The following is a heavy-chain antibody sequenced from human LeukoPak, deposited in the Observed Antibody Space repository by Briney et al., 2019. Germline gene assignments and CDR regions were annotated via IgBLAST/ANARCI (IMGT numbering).Heavy chain of an antibody. CDR2: INPNSGGT. J-gene: IGHJ5*02. V-gene: IGHV1-2*02. D-gene: IGHD3-3*01. CDR1: GYTFTVYY. Sequence: ASVKVSCKASGYTFTVYYMHWVRQAPGQGLEWMGWINPNSGGTNYAQKFQGSVTMTRDTSISTAYMELSRLRSDDTAVYYCARDYDFWSGPLEYTWFDPWGQGTLVTVSS. CDR3: ARDYDFWSGPLEYTWFDP.